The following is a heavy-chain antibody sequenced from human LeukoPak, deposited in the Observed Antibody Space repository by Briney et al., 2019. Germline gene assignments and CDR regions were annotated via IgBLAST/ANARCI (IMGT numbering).Heavy chain of an antibody. D-gene: IGHD6-13*01. CDR2: IAYDGSNK. CDR1: GFTFSSYD. CDR3: ARGIAGGFDY. Sequence: GGSLRLSCAASGFTFSSYDMHWVRQAPGKGLEWVARIAYDGSNKNYADSVKGRFTGSRDNSKNTVYLQMVSLRAEDTSVYFCARGIAGGFDYWGHGTLVTVSS. V-gene: IGHV3-30-3*01. J-gene: IGHJ4*01.